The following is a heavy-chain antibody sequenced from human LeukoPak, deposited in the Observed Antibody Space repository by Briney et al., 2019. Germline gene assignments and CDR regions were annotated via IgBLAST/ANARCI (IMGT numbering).Heavy chain of an antibody. CDR2: IKYDGSEK. CDR3: ARDLVVVVPAAQYYYYGMDV. Sequence: GGSLRLSCSASGFTFSDYMMSWVRQAPGKGLEWLANIKYDGSEKYLVDSEKGRFIISRDNSKNSLYLQMNSLRAEDTAVYYCARDLVVVVPAAQYYYYGMDVWGQGTTVTVSS. D-gene: IGHD2-2*01. J-gene: IGHJ6*02. V-gene: IGHV3-7*03. CDR1: GFTFSDYM.